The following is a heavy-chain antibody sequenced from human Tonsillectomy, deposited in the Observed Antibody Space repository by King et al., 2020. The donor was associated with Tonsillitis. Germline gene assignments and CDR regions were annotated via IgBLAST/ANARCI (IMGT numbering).Heavy chain of an antibody. CDR3: APRLPRRDDILTGQYTWFDP. D-gene: IGHD3-9*01. Sequence: TLKESGPTLVKPTQTLTLTCTFSGFSLSTSGVGVGWIRQPPGKALEWLALIYWNDDKRYSPSLKSRLTITKDTSKNQEVLTMTNMDPVDTATYYCAPRLPRRDDILTGQYTWFDPWGQGTLVTVSS. V-gene: IGHV2-5*01. CDR2: IYWNDDK. J-gene: IGHJ5*02. CDR1: GFSLSTSGVG.